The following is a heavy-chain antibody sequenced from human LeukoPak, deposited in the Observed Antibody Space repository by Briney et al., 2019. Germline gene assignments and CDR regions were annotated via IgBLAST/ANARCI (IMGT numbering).Heavy chain of an antibody. CDR2: IKQDGSVE. Sequence: PGGSLRLSCAASGFTLSGYWMSWIRQAPGKGLEWVANIKQDGSVEYYVDSVKGRFTISRDNARNSLYLQMNSLRAEDTALYYCARDPYSSTWYGWYFDLWGRGTLVTVSP. D-gene: IGHD6-13*01. CDR1: GFTLSGYW. J-gene: IGHJ2*01. CDR3: ARDPYSSTWYGWYFDL. V-gene: IGHV3-7*01.